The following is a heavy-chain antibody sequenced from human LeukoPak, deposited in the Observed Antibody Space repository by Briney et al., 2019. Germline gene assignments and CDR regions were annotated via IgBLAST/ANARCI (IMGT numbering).Heavy chain of an antibody. Sequence: PSETLSLTCTVSGDSMRSHYWSWIRQTPGKGLEWIGYIDYSGSTRYNPSLQSRVSISVDTSKNQFSLKLTSVTATDTAVYYCARLINNDNSGDADTFDMWGQGTVVTVFS. D-gene: IGHD3-22*01. V-gene: IGHV4-59*11. CDR3: ARLINNDNSGDADTFDM. CDR2: IDYSGST. J-gene: IGHJ3*02. CDR1: GDSMRSHY.